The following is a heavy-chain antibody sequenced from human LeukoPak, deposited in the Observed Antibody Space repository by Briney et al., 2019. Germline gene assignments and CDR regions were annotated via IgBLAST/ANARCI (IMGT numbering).Heavy chain of an antibody. Sequence: PSQTLSLTCTVSGGSISSGDYYWSWIRQPPGKGLEWIGSIYYSGSTYYNPSLKSRVTISVDTSKNQFSLKLSSVTAADTAVYYCARVGSGWYKDAFDIWGQGTMVTVSS. CDR1: GGSISSGDYY. CDR2: IYYSGST. CDR3: ARVGSGWYKDAFDI. V-gene: IGHV4-39*07. J-gene: IGHJ3*02. D-gene: IGHD6-19*01.